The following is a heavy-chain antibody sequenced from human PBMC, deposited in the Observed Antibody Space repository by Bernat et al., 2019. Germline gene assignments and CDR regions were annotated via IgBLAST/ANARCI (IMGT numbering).Heavy chain of an antibody. D-gene: IGHD5-12*01. CDR3: ARDNYLRSGLTDY. Sequence: EVQLVESGGGLVKPGGSLRLSCAASGFTFNSYSMNWVRQAPGKGLEWVSSISSCSSYINYADTVKGRFTISRENAKNSLYLKMNSLRAEDTAVYYCARDNYLRSGLTDYGGQGTLVTVSS. J-gene: IGHJ4*02. CDR1: GFTFNSYS. V-gene: IGHV3-21*01. CDR2: ISSCSSYI.